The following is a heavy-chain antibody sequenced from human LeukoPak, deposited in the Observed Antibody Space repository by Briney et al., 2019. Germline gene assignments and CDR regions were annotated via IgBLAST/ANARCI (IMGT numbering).Heavy chain of an antibody. Sequence: GGSLRLSCAASGFTFSSYAMSWVRQAPGKGLEWVSAISGSGGSTYYADSVKGRFTISRDNSKNTLYLQMNSLRAEDTAVYYCAKDPGDRALYYYYGMDVWGQGTTVTVSS. CDR1: GFTFSSYA. J-gene: IGHJ6*02. V-gene: IGHV3-23*01. CDR2: ISGSGGST. CDR3: AKDPGDRALYYYYGMDV.